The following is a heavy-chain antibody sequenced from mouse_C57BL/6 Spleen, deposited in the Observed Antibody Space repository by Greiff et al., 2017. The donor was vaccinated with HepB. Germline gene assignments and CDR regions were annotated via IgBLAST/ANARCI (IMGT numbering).Heavy chain of an antibody. CDR2: INPNNGGT. Sequence: EVQLQQSGPELVKPGASVKISCKASGYTFTDYYMNWVKQSHGKSLEWIGDINPNNGGTSYNQKFKGKATLTVDKSSSTAYMELRSLTSEDSAVYYCASYYDPWFAYWGQGTLVTVSA. D-gene: IGHD2-4*01. V-gene: IGHV1-26*01. CDR1: GYTFTDYY. CDR3: ASYYDPWFAY. J-gene: IGHJ3*01.